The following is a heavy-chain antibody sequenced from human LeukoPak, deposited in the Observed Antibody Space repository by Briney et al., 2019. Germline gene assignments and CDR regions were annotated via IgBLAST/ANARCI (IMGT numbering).Heavy chain of an antibody. Sequence: SVKVSCKASGGTFSSYAISWVRQAPGQGLEWMGGIIPIFGTANYAQKFQGRVTITADESTSTAYMELSSLRSEDTAVYYCARDGLGVVVPAAISDRWFDPWGQGTLVTVSS. D-gene: IGHD2-2*01. CDR2: IIPIFGTA. CDR3: ARDGLGVVVPAAISDRWFDP. CDR1: GGTFSSYA. V-gene: IGHV1-69*13. J-gene: IGHJ5*02.